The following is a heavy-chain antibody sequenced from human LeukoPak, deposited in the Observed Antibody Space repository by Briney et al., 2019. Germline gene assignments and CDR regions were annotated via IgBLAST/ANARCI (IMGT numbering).Heavy chain of an antibody. V-gene: IGHV4-4*07. Sequence: SETLSLTCTVSGGSISSYYWSWIRQPAGKGLEWIGRIYTSGSTNYNPSLKSRVTISVDTSKNQFSLKLSSVTAADTAVYYCARVVPAAIGYYYYYMDVWGKGTTVTVSS. CDR2: IYTSGST. CDR1: GGSISSYY. CDR3: ARVVPAAIGYYYYYMDV. D-gene: IGHD2-2*02. J-gene: IGHJ6*03.